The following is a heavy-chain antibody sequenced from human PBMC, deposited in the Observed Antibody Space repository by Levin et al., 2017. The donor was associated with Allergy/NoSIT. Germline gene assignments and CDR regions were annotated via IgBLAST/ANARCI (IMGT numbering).Heavy chain of an antibody. CDR3: ARVVDYDVLANYYSPYYFDF. Sequence: SETLSLTCTVSGGSISSGDHYWRWIRQPPGKGLEWIGYIYYSGTTNYNPSLTSRVTMSIDTSRNQFSLRLTSVTAADTAVYYCARVVDYDVLANYYSPYYFDFWGQGTLVTVSS. V-gene: IGHV4-30-4*01. CDR2: IYYSGTT. CDR1: GGSISSGDHY. J-gene: IGHJ4*02. D-gene: IGHD3-9*01.